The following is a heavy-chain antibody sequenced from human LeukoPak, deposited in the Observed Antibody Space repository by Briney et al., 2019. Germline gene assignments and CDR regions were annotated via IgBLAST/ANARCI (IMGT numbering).Heavy chain of an antibody. CDR3: ARDCDGWFDP. V-gene: IGHV4-39*07. CDR1: GGSISSSSYY. Sequence: SETLSLTCTVSGGSISSSSYYWGWIRQPPGKGLEWIGSIYYSGSTYYNPSLKSRVTISVDTSRNQFSLKLSSVTAADTAVYYCARDCDGWFDPWGQGTLVTVSS. CDR2: IYYSGST. J-gene: IGHJ5*02.